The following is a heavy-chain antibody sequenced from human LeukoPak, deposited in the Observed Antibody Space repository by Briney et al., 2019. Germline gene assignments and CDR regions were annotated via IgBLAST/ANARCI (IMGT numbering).Heavy chain of an antibody. D-gene: IGHD3-10*01. J-gene: IGHJ4*02. V-gene: IGHV3-30*02. Sequence: PGGSLRLSCAASGFTFNIYGMHWVRQAPGKGLEWVAFIRYDGSDKYYADSVKGRFTISRDNSKNALYLQMNSLGTEDTAVYYCAKGATRGGSGSYYRYWGQGTLVTVSS. CDR3: AKGATRGGSGSYYRY. CDR2: IRYDGSDK. CDR1: GFTFNIYG.